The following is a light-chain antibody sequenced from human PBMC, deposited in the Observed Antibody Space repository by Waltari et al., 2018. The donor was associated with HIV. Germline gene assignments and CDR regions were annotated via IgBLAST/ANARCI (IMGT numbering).Light chain of an antibody. Sequence: QSALTQPASVSGSLGQSITISCIGSSSDIGTYNHVSWYQQYPDKAPLLLIRDVNTRHSGIPLRFSASKSGKTATLTISGLQAEDEADYYCSSYITTGTILFGGGTKVTVL. V-gene: IGLV2-14*03. CDR2: DVN. J-gene: IGLJ3*02. CDR1: SSDIGTYNH. CDR3: SSYITTGTIL.